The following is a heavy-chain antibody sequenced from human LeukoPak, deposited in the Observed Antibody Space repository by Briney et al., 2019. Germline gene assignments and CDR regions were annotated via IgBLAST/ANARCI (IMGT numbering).Heavy chain of an antibody. Sequence: SETLSLTCAVYGGSFSGYYWSWIRQPPGKGLEWIGEINHSGSTNYNPSLKSRVTISVDTSKNQFSLKLSSVTAADTAMYYCARLLRRSVVGATLYFDYWGQGTLVTVSS. V-gene: IGHV4-34*01. CDR1: GGSFSGYY. CDR2: INHSGST. J-gene: IGHJ4*02. D-gene: IGHD1-26*01. CDR3: ARLLRRSVVGATLYFDY.